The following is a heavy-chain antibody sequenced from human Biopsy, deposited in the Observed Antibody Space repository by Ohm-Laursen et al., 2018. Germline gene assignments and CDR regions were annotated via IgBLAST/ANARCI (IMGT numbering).Heavy chain of an antibody. Sequence: PGTLSLTCAVSGDSISSYYWSWIRQPPGKRLEWIGNIYYSGSTNFNPSLKSRVTISVDTSKNQFSLKLSSVTAADTAVYFCARGSSYGYDFDYCGQGTLVAVSS. CDR2: IYYSGST. J-gene: IGHJ4*02. D-gene: IGHD5-18*01. CDR1: GDSISSYY. V-gene: IGHV4-59*01. CDR3: ARGSSYGYDFDY.